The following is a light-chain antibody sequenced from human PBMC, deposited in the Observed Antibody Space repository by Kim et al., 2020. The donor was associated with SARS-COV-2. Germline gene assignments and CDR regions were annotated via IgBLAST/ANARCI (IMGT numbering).Light chain of an antibody. CDR3: QQRSNWPLT. V-gene: IGKV3-11*01. CDR2: DAS. Sequence: EILLTRSPATLSLSPGERATLSCRASQSVSSYLAWYQQRPGQAPRLLIYDASNRATGIPPRFSGSGSGTDFTLTISSLEPEDFAIYYCQQRSNWPLTFGGGTKVDIK. CDR1: QSVSSY. J-gene: IGKJ4*01.